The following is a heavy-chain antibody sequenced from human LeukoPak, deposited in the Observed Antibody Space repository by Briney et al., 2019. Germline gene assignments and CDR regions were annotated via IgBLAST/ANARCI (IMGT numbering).Heavy chain of an antibody. J-gene: IGHJ3*02. V-gene: IGHV4-59*01. Sequence: SETLSLTCTVSGGSISRYYWSWIRQPPGKGLEWIGYIYYSDSTNYNPSLKSRVTISVNTSKNQFSLKLSSVTAADTAVYYCARGPVGGTTYNDGDAFDIWGQGTMVTVSS. CDR2: IYYSDST. CDR3: ARGPVGGTTYNDGDAFDI. D-gene: IGHD1-7*01. CDR1: GGSISRYY.